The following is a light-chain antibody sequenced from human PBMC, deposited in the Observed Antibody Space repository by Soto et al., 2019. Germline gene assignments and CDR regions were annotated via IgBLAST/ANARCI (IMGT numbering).Light chain of an antibody. CDR3: QEYNNWTPIT. CDR2: GAS. J-gene: IGKJ2*01. Sequence: EIVMTQSPATLSVSPGERATLSCRASQSVRGYLAWYQQKPGQAPMLLIYGASTRATGIPARFSGSGSGKEFTLTISSLQSEDFAFYYSQEYNNWTPITFGQGTKLEIK. CDR1: QSVRGY. V-gene: IGKV3-15*01.